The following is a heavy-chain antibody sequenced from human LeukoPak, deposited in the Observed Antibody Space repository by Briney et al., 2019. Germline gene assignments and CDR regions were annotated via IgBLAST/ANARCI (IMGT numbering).Heavy chain of an antibody. D-gene: IGHD3-22*01. V-gene: IGHV3-23*01. CDR1: GFTFSSYV. J-gene: IGHJ4*02. CDR3: AKAYPLYYYDSSGGGGGY. CDR2: ISGSGGST. Sequence: PGGSLRLSCAASGFTFSSYVMSWVRQAPGKGLEWVSAISGSGGSTYYADSVKGRFTISRDNSKNTLYLQMNSLRAEDTAVYYCAKAYPLYYYDSSGGGGGYWGQGTLVTVSS.